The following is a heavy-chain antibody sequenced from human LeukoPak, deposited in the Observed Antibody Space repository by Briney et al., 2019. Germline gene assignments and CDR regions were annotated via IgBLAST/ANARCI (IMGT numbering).Heavy chain of an antibody. J-gene: IGHJ4*02. D-gene: IGHD3-22*01. CDR3: AREANYYDSSGPEFDY. CDR2: INPSGGST. CDR1: GYTFTSYY. V-gene: IGHV1-46*01. Sequence: ASVKVSCEASGYTFTSYYMHWVRQAPGQGLEWMGIINPSGGSTSYAQKFQGRVTMTRDTSTSTVYMELSSLRSEDTAVYYCAREANYYDSSGPEFDYWGQGTLVTVSS.